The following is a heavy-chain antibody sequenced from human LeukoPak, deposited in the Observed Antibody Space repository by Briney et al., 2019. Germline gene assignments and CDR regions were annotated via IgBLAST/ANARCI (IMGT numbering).Heavy chain of an antibody. CDR1: GGSIRSYY. Sequence: SETLSLTCTVSGGSIRSYYWSWIRQPPGKGLEWIGYIYYSGSTNYDPSLKSRVTISVDTSKNQFSLKLSSVTAADTAVYYCARIYSNYNYMDVWGKGTTVTVSS. CDR2: IYYSGST. CDR3: ARIYSNYNYMDV. J-gene: IGHJ6*03. D-gene: IGHD4-11*01. V-gene: IGHV4-59*01.